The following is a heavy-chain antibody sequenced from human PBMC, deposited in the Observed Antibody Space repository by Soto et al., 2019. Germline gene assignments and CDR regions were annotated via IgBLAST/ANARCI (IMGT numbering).Heavy chain of an antibody. Sequence: QVQLVQSGAEVKKPGASVKVSCKASGYTFTGYYMHWVRQAPGQGLEWMGWINPNSGGTNYAQNFQGWVTMTRDTSISTAYMELSRLRSAYTAVYYCARRANGAYYGMDGWGQGTTVTVSS. J-gene: IGHJ6*02. D-gene: IGHD7-27*01. CDR3: ARRANGAYYGMDG. V-gene: IGHV1-2*04. CDR1: GYTFTGYY. CDR2: INPNSGGT.